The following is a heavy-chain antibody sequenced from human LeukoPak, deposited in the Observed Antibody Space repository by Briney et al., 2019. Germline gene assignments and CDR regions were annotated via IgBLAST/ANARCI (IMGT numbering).Heavy chain of an antibody. Sequence: PGGSLRLSCAASGFTFSSYGMHWVRQAPGKGLEWVAVIWYDGSNKYYADSVKGRFTISRDNSKNTLYLQMNSLGAEDTAVYYCASGDVPAATYYYYYGMDVWGKGTTVTVSS. D-gene: IGHD2-2*01. CDR1: GFTFSSYG. CDR2: IWYDGSNK. CDR3: ASGDVPAATYYYYYGMDV. V-gene: IGHV3-33*01. J-gene: IGHJ6*04.